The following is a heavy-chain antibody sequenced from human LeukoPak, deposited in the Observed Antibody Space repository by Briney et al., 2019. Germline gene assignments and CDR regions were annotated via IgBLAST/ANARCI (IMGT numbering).Heavy chain of an antibody. V-gene: IGHV1-24*01. J-gene: IGHJ5*02. CDR1: GYTLTELS. CDR2: FDPEDGET. D-gene: IGHD6-19*01. CDR3: ATRYSSGWYNWFDP. Sequence: ASVKVSCKVSGYTLTELSMHWVRQAPGKGLEWMGGFDPEDGETIYAQKFQGRVTVTEDTSTDTAYMELSSLRSEDTAVYYCATRYSSGWYNWFDPWGQGTLVTVSS.